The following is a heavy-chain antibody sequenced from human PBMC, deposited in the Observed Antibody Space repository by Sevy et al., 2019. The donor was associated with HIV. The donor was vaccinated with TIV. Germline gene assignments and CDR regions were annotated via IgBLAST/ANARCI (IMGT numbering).Heavy chain of an antibody. D-gene: IGHD2-8*02. J-gene: IGHJ6*02. V-gene: IGHV3-30*02. Sequence: GGSLRLSCAASGFTFSNYGMHWVRQAPGKGLEWVAFIRYDGSNKNNADSVKGRFTISRDNSKNTLYLQMNSLRPEDTAVYYCAKEPVMVVDYYSMDVWGQGTTVTASS. CDR3: AKEPVMVVDYYSMDV. CDR1: GFTFSNYG. CDR2: IRYDGSNK.